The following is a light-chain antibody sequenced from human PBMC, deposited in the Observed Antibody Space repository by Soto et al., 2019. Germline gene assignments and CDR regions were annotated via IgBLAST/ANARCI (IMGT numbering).Light chain of an antibody. Sequence: QSVLTQPASVSGSPGQSITISCTGTSSDDGSYNLVSWYQQYPGKAPKLMIYEDDERPSGVSNRFSDSKSGNTASLTISGLQAEDEADYYCYSYAGRSTSVFGGGTKLTVL. CDR1: SSDDGSYNL. CDR2: EDD. CDR3: YSYAGRSTSV. J-gene: IGLJ2*01. V-gene: IGLV2-23*01.